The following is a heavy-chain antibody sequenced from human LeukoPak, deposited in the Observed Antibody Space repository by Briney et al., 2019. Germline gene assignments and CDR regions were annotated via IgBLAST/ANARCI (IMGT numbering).Heavy chain of an antibody. CDR3: ARHVPGRDTAMLTDY. V-gene: IGHV4-59*08. CDR2: IHYTGST. Sequence: SETLSLTCTVSGGYISGYYWGWVRQPPGKGLEYIGYIHYTGSTNYNPSLKSRVTISVDTSKNRFSLKLSSVTAADTAVYYCARHVPGRDTAMLTDYWGQGALVTVSS. CDR1: GGYISGYY. J-gene: IGHJ4*02. D-gene: IGHD5-18*01.